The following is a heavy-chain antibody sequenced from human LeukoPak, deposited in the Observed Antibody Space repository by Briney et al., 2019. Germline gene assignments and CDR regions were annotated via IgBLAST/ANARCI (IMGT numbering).Heavy chain of an antibody. J-gene: IGHJ3*02. V-gene: IGHV4-34*01. CDR2: INYSGST. CDR1: GGSFSGYY. CDR3: ARGSDAFDI. Sequence: PSETLSLTCAVYGGSFSGYYWSWMRQPPGKGVEGVGEINYSGSTNYNPSLKSRVTISVDTSKNQFSLKLSSVTAADTAVYYCARGSDAFDIWGQGTMVTVSS.